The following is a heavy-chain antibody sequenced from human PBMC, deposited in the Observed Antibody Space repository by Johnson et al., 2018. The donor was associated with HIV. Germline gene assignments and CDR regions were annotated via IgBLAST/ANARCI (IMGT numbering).Heavy chain of an antibody. D-gene: IGHD2-15*01. CDR3: ARDQLGSKIEFSFYAFDM. CDR1: GFSFDDYG. J-gene: IGHJ3*02. V-gene: IGHV3-20*04. CDR2: INWNGGST. Sequence: VQLVESGGGVVRPGGSLRLSCAASGFSFDDYGMSWVRQAPGKGLEWVSGINWNGGSTGYADSVKGRFTLSRDNAKNSLYVQMNSLRAEDTAVYYCARDQLGSKIEFSFYAFDMWGQGTLVTVSS.